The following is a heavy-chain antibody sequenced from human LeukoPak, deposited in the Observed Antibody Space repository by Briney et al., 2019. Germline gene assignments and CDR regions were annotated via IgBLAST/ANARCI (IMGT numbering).Heavy chain of an antibody. D-gene: IGHD6-19*01. V-gene: IGHV3-23*01. CDR1: GFGVSSFG. CDR3: AQGYLSGWYPY. J-gene: IGHJ4*02. Sequence: GGSLRLSCAVSGFGVSSFGMSWVRQAPGKGLEWISAISVDGESAYYADSVKGRFIISRDNSKNTLYLQLSSLRAEDTAVYYCAQGYLSGWYPYWGLGSLVSVSS. CDR2: ISVDGESA.